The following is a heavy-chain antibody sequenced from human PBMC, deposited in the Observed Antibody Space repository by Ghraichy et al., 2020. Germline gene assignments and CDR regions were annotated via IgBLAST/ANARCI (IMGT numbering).Heavy chain of an antibody. V-gene: IGHV3-48*04. CDR2: ITSSSNSI. D-gene: IGHD3-10*01. CDR1: GFIFSSYS. Sequence: GGSLRLSCAASGFIFSSYSMYWVRQAPGMGLEWVSYITSSSNSIYYADSVKGRFTISRDNSKNSLYLQMNSLRAEDTAVYYCARVGGSGSYSRGMDVWGQGTTVTVPS. J-gene: IGHJ6*02. CDR3: ARVGGSGSYSRGMDV.